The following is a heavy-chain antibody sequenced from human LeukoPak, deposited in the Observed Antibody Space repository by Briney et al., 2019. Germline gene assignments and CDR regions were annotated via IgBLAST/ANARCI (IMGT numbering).Heavy chain of an antibody. Sequence: SETLSLTCTVSGGSISSYYWSWIRQPPGKGLEWIGYMYYSGSTNYNPSLKSRVTISVDTSKNQFSLKLSSVTAADTAVYYCARCRDDYVWGSYRQSDAFDIWGQGTMVTVSS. D-gene: IGHD3-16*02. V-gene: IGHV4-59*01. CDR3: ARCRDDYVWGSYRQSDAFDI. CDR1: GGSISSYY. CDR2: MYYSGST. J-gene: IGHJ3*02.